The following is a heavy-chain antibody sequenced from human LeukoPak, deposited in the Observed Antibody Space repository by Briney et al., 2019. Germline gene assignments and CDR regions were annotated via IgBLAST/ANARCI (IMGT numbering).Heavy chain of an antibody. J-gene: IGHJ4*02. V-gene: IGHV3-30*04. D-gene: IGHD3-22*01. CDR3: AREAYYYESSGYYPYFDY. CDR2: ISYDGSNK. Sequence: SGGSLRLSCAASGFTFSSYAMHWVRQAPGKGLEWVAVISYDGSNKYYADSVKGRFTISRDNSKNTLYLQMNSLRAEDTAVYYCAREAYYYESSGYYPYFDYWGQGTLVTVSS. CDR1: GFTFSSYA.